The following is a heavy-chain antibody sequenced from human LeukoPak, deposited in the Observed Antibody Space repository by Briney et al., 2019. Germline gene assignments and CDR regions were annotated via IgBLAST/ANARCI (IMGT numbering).Heavy chain of an antibody. J-gene: IGHJ6*04. V-gene: IGHV3-48*01. CDR2: ITSSSDTI. CDR3: AELGITMIGGV. D-gene: IGHD3-10*02. CDR1: GFLFRSYS. Sequence: GGSLRLSCAASGFLFRSYSMHGARQAPGKGLEWVAFITSSSDTIFYADSVKGRFTISRDNAKNSLYLQMDGLRAEDTAVYYCAELGITMIGGVWGKGTTVTISS.